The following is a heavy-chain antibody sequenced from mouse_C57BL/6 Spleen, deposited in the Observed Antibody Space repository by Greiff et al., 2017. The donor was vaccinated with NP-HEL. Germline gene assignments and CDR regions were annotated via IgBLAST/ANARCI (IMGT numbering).Heavy chain of an antibody. CDR2: IHPNSGST. J-gene: IGHJ2*01. CDR3: ARGGCYHGSFDY. CDR1: GYTFTSYW. D-gene: IGHD2-12*01. Sequence: QVQLQQPGAELVKPGASVKLSCKASGYTFTSYWMHWVKQRPGQGLEWIGMIHPNSGSTNYNEKFKSKATLTVDKSSSTAYMQLSSLTSEDSAVYYCARGGCYHGSFDYWGQGTTLTVSS. V-gene: IGHV1-64*01.